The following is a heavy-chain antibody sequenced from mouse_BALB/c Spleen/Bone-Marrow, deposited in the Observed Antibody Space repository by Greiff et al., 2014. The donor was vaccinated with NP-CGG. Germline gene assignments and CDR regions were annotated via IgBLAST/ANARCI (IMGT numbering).Heavy chain of an antibody. V-gene: IGHV1-9*01. CDR2: ILPGSGST. CDR3: ASRYDAMDY. Sequence: QVQLQQSGAELMKPGASVKISCKATGYTFSSYWIEWVKQGPGHGLEWIGEILPGSGSTDYNEKFKGKATFTADTSSNTAYIQLSSLTSEDSAVYYCASRYDAMDYWGQGTSATVSS. CDR1: GYTFSSYW. J-gene: IGHJ4*01.